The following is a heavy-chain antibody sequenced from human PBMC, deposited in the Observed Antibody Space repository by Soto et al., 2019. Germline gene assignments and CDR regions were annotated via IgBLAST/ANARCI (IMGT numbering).Heavy chain of an antibody. CDR2: IYYSGST. CDR1: GGSISSYY. J-gene: IGHJ6*03. Sequence: PSETLSLTCTVSGGSISSYYWGWIRQPPGKGLEWIGYIYYSGSTNYNPSLKSRVTISVDTSKNQFSLKLSSVTAADTAVYYCAGHVSVASRYYYYYMDVWGKGTTVTVSS. D-gene: IGHD2-15*01. V-gene: IGHV4-59*08. CDR3: AGHVSVASRYYYYYMDV.